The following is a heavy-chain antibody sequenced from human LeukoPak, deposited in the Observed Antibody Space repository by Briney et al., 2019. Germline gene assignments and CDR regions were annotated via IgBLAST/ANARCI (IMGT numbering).Heavy chain of an antibody. CDR2: INPNSGGT. CDR3: ARVRVAVAGRGGGLDY. J-gene: IGHJ4*02. D-gene: IGHD6-19*01. V-gene: IGHV1-2*02. Sequence: ASVKVSCKASGYTFTSYYMHWVRQAPGQGLEWMGIINPNSGGTNYAQKFQGRVTMTRDTSISTAYMELSRLRSDDTAVYYCARVRVAVAGRGGGLDYWGQGTLVTVSS. CDR1: GYTFTSYY.